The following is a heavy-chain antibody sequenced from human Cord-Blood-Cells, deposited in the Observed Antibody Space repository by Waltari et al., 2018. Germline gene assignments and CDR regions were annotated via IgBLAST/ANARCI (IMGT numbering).Heavy chain of an antibody. CDR2: MNPNSGNT. J-gene: IGHJ4*02. CDR3: ARGVVVPAAMLDY. Sequence: QVQLVQSGAEVKQPGASVKVSCKASGYTFNSYDINWVRQATGQGLEWMGWMNPNSGNTGYAQKVKVRVTMTGNSSIITAYMERSSLRSEDTAVYYCARGVVVPAAMLDYWGQGTLVTVSS. D-gene: IGHD2-2*01. CDR1: GYTFNSYD. V-gene: IGHV1-8*01.